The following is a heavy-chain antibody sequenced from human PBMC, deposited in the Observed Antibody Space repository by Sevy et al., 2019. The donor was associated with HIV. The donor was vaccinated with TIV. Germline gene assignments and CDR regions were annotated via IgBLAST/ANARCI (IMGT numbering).Heavy chain of an antibody. Sequence: ASGKVSCKASGGTFSSYAISWVRQAPGQGLEWMGGIIPIFGPANYAQKFQGRVTITADESTSTAYMELSSLRSEDTAVYYCARDRQRITMIVVVSPGAFDIWGQRTMVTVSS. CDR2: IIPIFGPA. V-gene: IGHV1-69*13. J-gene: IGHJ3*02. CDR1: GGTFSSYA. CDR3: ARDRQRITMIVVVSPGAFDI. D-gene: IGHD3-22*01.